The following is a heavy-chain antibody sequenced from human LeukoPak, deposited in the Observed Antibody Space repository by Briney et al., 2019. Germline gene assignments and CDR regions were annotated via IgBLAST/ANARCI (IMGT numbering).Heavy chain of an antibody. CDR3: ARVGRGSGTPWYYYYMDV. CDR1: GGSFSGYY. Sequence: SETLSLTCAVYGGSFSGYYWSWIRQPPGKGLEWIGEINHSGSTNYNPSLKSRVTISVDTSKNQFSLKLSSVTAADTAVYYCARVGRGSGTPWYYYYMDVWGKGTTVTVSS. D-gene: IGHD3-10*01. V-gene: IGHV4-34*01. J-gene: IGHJ6*03. CDR2: INHSGST.